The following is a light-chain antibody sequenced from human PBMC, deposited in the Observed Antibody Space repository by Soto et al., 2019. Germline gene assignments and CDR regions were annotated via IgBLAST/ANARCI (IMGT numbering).Light chain of an antibody. Sequence: DVVMTQSPVSLPVTLGQSASISCTSSQSLVYADGNTYLNWLQQRPGQSPRRLIYKVFNRDSGVPDRFSGSGSGTDFTLTISCLQSEDFATYYCQQYYSNVPITFGQGTRLEI. J-gene: IGKJ5*01. V-gene: IGKV2-30*01. CDR2: KVF. CDR1: QSLVYADGNTY. CDR3: QQYYSNVPIT.